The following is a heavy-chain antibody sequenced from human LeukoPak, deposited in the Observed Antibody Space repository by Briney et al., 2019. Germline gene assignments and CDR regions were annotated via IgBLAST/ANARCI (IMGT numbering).Heavy chain of an antibody. D-gene: IGHD3-10*01. CDR2: ISWNSGSI. Sequence: GRSLRLSCAASGFTFDDYAMHWVRQAPGKGLEWVSGISWNSGSIGYADSVKGRFTISRDNAKNSLYLQMNSLRAEDTALYYCAKDAITMVRGVIEGPFDYWGQGTLVTVSS. V-gene: IGHV3-9*01. CDR1: GFTFDDYA. CDR3: AKDAITMVRGVIEGPFDY. J-gene: IGHJ4*02.